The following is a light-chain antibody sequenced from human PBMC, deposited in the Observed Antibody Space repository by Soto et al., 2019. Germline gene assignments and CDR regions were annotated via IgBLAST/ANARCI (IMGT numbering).Light chain of an antibody. V-gene: IGKV1-5*03. Sequence: DIQMTQSPSTLSGSVGDRVTITCRASQTISSWLAWYQQKPGKAPKPLIYKASTLKSGVPSRFSGSGSGTEFTLTFSSLQPDDFATDDCQHYNSYSGAFGQGTKVALK. CDR3: QHYNSYSGA. CDR2: KAS. J-gene: IGKJ1*01. CDR1: QTISSW.